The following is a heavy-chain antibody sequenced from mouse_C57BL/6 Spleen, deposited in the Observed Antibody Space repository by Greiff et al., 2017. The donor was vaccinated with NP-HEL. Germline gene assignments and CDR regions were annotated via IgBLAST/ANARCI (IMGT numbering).Heavy chain of an antibody. V-gene: IGHV1-47*01. CDR2: FHPYNDDT. Sequence: VQGVESGAELVKPGASVKMSCKASGYTFTTYPIEWMKQNHGKSLEWIGNFHPYNDDTKYNEKFKGKATLTVEKSSSTVYLELSRLTSDDSAVYYCARNYDYGSWFAYWGQGTLVTVSA. J-gene: IGHJ3*01. CDR3: ARNYDYGSWFAY. D-gene: IGHD2-4*01. CDR1: GYTFTTYP.